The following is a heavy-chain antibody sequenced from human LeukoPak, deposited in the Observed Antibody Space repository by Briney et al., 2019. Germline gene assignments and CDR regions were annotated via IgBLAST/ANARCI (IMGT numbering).Heavy chain of an antibody. CDR1: GYSVSSGYY. V-gene: IGHV4-38-2*02. D-gene: IGHD1-26*01. J-gene: IGHJ4*02. CDR2: IYYSGST. CDR3: ARLRSPGDFDY. Sequence: SETLSLTCNVSGYSVSSGYYWAWIRQPPEKGLEWIGTIYYSGSTYYNVSLRSRVTISVDTSKNQFSLNLSSVTAADTAVYYCARLRSPGDFDYWGQGTLVTVSS.